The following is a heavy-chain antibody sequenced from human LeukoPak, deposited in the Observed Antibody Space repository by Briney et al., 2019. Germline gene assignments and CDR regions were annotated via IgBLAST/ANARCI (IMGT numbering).Heavy chain of an antibody. CDR1: GFTFSGSA. CDR2: IRSKANSYAT. Sequence: PGGSLRLSCAASGFTFSGSAMHWVRQVSGKGLEWVGRIRSKANSYATAYAASVKGRFTISRDDSKNTAYLQMNSLKTEDTAVYYCTRPSIAADYWGQGTLVTVSS. D-gene: IGHD6-13*01. J-gene: IGHJ4*02. V-gene: IGHV3-73*01. CDR3: TRPSIAADY.